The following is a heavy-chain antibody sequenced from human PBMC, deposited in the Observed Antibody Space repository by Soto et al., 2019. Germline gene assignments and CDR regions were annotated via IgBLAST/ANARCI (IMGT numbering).Heavy chain of an antibody. CDR3: AKEGSGSSGWYLFDY. CDR1: GFTFSSYG. Sequence: QVQLVESGGGVVQPGRSLRLSCAASGFTFSSYGMHWVRQAPGKGLEWVAVISYDGSNKYYADSVKGRFTISRDNSKNTLYLQMNSLRAEATAVYYCAKEGSGSSGWYLFDYWGQGTLVTVSS. D-gene: IGHD6-19*01. V-gene: IGHV3-30*18. J-gene: IGHJ4*02. CDR2: ISYDGSNK.